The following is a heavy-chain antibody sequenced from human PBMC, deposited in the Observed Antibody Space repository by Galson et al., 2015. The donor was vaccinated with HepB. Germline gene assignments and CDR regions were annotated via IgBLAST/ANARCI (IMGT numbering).Heavy chain of an antibody. D-gene: IGHD4-17*01. V-gene: IGHV1-2*06. CDR3: ARAPYGRTPSTVTRTGFVFDP. CDR1: GYTFTGYY. Sequence: SVKVSCKASGYTFTGYYMHWVRQAPGQGLEWMGRINPNSGGTNYAQKFQGRVTMTRDTSISTAYMELSRLRSDDTAVYYCARAPYGRTPSTVTRTGFVFDPWGQGTLVTVSS. CDR2: INPNSGGT. J-gene: IGHJ5*02.